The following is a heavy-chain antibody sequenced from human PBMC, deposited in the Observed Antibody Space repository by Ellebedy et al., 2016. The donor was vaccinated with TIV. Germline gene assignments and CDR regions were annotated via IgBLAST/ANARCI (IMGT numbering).Heavy chain of an antibody. CDR2: LSSSSSTI. Sequence: PGGSLRLSCAASGFTFRSYSMHWVRQAPGKGLEWCSYLSSSSSTIYYADSVKGRLTISRDNAKISLYLQMNSLRAEDTAVYYCARPSTVGATLCCEYWGRGTLVTVSS. V-gene: IGHV3-48*01. CDR3: ARPSTVGATLCCEY. CDR1: GFTFRSYS. D-gene: IGHD1-26*01. J-gene: IGHJ4*02.